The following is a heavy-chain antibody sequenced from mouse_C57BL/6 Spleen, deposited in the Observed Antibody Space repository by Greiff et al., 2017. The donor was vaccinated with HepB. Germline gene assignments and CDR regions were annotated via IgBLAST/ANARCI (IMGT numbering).Heavy chain of an antibody. CDR2: IYPGSGST. Sequence: QVQLQQPGAELVKPGASVKMSCKASGYTFPSYWITWVKQRPGHGLEWIGDIYPGSGSTNYNEKFKSKATLTVDTSSSTAYMQLSSLTSEDSAVYDCARGTTVVATPYVWGTGTTVTVSS. CDR1: GYTFPSYW. D-gene: IGHD1-1*01. J-gene: IGHJ1*03. V-gene: IGHV1-55*01. CDR3: ARGTTVVATPYV.